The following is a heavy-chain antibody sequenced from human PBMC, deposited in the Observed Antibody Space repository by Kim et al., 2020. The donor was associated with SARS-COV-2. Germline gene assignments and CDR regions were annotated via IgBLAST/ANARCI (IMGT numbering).Heavy chain of an antibody. J-gene: IGHJ3*01. Sequence: SQTLSLTCDISGDSVSRNNAAWNWIRQSPSRGLEWLGRTYYTSNWYNDYAVSVKSRVNINPDTSKNRVSLQLNSVTPEDTAVYYCAREILNVFGVWGQGTMVPVSS. CDR1: GDSVSRNNAA. CDR2: TYYTSNWYN. V-gene: IGHV6-1*01. CDR3: AREILNVFGV.